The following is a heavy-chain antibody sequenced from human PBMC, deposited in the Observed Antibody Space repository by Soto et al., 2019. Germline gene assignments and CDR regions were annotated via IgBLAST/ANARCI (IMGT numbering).Heavy chain of an antibody. V-gene: IGHV5-10-1*01. CDR1: GYSFTSYW. CDR3: ASSPRGYCSSTSCRELGNYYGMDV. Sequence: GESLKISCKGSGYSFTSYWISWVRQMPGKGLEWMGRIDPSDSYTNYSPSFQGHVTISADKSISTAYLQWSSLKASDTAMYYCASSPRGYCSSTSCRELGNYYGMDVWGQGATVTVS. CDR2: IDPSDSYT. J-gene: IGHJ6*02. D-gene: IGHD2-2*01.